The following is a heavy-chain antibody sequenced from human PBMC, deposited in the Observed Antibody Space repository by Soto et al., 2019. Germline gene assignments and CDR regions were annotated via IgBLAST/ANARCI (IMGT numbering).Heavy chain of an antibody. Sequence: SETLSLTCTVSGGSISSSSYYWGWIRQPPGKGLEWIGSIYYSGSTYYNPSLKSRVTISVDTSKNQFSLKLSSVTAADTAVYYCARNGLTALLWFGELSASYYYGMGVWGQGSTVTVSS. CDR3: ARNGLTALLWFGELSASYYYGMGV. CDR1: GGSISSSSYY. CDR2: IYYSGST. D-gene: IGHD3-10*01. V-gene: IGHV4-39*01. J-gene: IGHJ6*02.